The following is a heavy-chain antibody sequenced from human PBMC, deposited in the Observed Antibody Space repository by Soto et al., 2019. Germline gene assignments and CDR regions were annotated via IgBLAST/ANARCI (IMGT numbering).Heavy chain of an antibody. CDR2: VIPTFGTA. CDR3: AAEYRGIAARRMDYYFDY. CDR1: GGTFSSYA. D-gene: IGHD6-6*01. V-gene: IGHV1-69*01. Sequence: QVQLVQSGAEVKKPGSSLKVSCKASGGTFSSYAIIWVRQAHGQGLEWMGGVIPTFGTANYEQKFQGRVTITADESTRTAYMERSSLRSEDTAVYYCAAEYRGIAARRMDYYFDYCGEGALVTVSS. J-gene: IGHJ4*02.